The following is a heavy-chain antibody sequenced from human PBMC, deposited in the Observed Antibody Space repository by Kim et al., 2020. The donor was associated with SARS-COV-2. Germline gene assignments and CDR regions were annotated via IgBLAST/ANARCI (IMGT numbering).Heavy chain of an antibody. D-gene: IGHD1-1*01. J-gene: IGHJ5*02. CDR1: GDSVSSNSVA. CDR2: TYYRSAWHT. V-gene: IGHV6-1*01. CDR3: ARGGTGNMGFDP. Sequence: SQTLSLTCAISGDSVSSNSVAWTWIRQSPSRGLKWLGRTYYRSAWHTDYAQSVKSRLTINPDTSKNQFSLQLASVTPEDTALYYCARGGTGNMGFDPWGQGTLVTVSS.